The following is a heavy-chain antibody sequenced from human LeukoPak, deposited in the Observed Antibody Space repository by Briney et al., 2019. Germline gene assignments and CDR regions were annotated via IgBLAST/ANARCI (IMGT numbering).Heavy chain of an antibody. Sequence: KPSETLSLTCTVSGGSISSGDYYWSWIRQPPGKGLEWIGYIYYSGSTYYNPSLKSRVTISVDTSKNQFSLKLSSVTAADTAVYYCARGGGYYDFWSGRYYMDVWGKGTTVTVSS. CDR2: IYYSGST. CDR3: ARGGGYYDFWSGRYYMDV. D-gene: IGHD3-3*01. J-gene: IGHJ6*03. CDR1: GGSISSGDYY. V-gene: IGHV4-30-4*08.